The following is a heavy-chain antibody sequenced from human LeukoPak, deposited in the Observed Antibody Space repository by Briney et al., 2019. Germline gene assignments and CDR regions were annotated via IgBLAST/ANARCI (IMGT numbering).Heavy chain of an antibody. Sequence: SETLSLTCTVSGGSISSSSYFWGWIRQPPGKGLEWIGSIYSSGSTYYNPSLKSRVTISVDTSKNHFSLELSSVTAADTAVYYCARAISSYDFWSGYYTSEDTSLDSWGQGTLVTVSS. D-gene: IGHD3-3*01. CDR2: IYSSGST. V-gene: IGHV4-39*07. CDR1: GGSISSSSYF. CDR3: ARAISSYDFWSGYYTSEDTSLDS. J-gene: IGHJ5*01.